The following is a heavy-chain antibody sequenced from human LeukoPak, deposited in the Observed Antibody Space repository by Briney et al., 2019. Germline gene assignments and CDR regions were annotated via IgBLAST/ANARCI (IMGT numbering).Heavy chain of an antibody. D-gene: IGHD3-10*01. CDR1: GFTFSSYG. CDR2: IWYDGSNK. CDR3: ARDGYGSGSPLDY. Sequence: GGSLRLSCAASGFTFSSYGMHRVRQAPGKGLEWVAVIWYDGSNKYYADSVKGRFTISRDNSKNTLYLQMNSLRAEDTAVYYCARDGYGSGSPLDYWGQGTLVTVSS. J-gene: IGHJ4*02. V-gene: IGHV3-33*01.